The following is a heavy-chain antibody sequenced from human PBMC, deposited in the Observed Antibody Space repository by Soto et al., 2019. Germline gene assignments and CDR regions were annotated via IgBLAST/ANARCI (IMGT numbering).Heavy chain of an antibody. Sequence: HPGGSLRLSCAASGFTFSNYGMHWVRQAPGKGLEWVAVISYDGSNKYYADSVKGRFTISRDNSRNTLYLQMNTLRAEDTAVYYCATTFYSGPDWGQGTLVTVSS. V-gene: IGHV3-30*03. J-gene: IGHJ4*02. CDR3: ATTFYSGPD. CDR2: ISYDGSNK. D-gene: IGHD5-12*01. CDR1: GFTFSNYG.